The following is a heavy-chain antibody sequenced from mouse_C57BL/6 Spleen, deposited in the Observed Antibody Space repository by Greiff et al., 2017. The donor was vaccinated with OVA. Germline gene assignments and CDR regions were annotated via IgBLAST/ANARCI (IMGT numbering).Heavy chain of an antibody. CDR3: ARGGGSLWFAY. CDR1: GYTFTSYW. J-gene: IGHJ3*01. D-gene: IGHD1-1*02. CDR2: IDPSDSYT. V-gene: IGHV1-69*01. Sequence: QVQLQQPGAELVMPGASVKLSCKASGYTFTSYWMHWVKQRPGPGLEWIGEIDPSDSYTNYNQKFKGKSTLTVDKSSSTAYMQLSSLTSEDSAVYYCARGGGSLWFAYWGQGTLVTVSA.